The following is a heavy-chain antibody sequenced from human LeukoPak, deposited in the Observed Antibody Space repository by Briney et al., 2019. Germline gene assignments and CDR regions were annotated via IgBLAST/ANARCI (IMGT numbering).Heavy chain of an antibody. CDR2: IYYSGST. CDR1: GGSISSYY. J-gene: IGHJ3*02. D-gene: IGHD5-18*01. V-gene: IGHV4-59*01. CDR3: ARADTAMVRDAFDI. Sequence: SETLSLTCTVSGGSISSYYLTWIRQTPGKGLEWIGYIYYSGSTNYNPSLKSRVTISVDTSKNQFSLKLSSVTAADTAVYYCARADTAMVRDAFDIWGQGTMVTVSS.